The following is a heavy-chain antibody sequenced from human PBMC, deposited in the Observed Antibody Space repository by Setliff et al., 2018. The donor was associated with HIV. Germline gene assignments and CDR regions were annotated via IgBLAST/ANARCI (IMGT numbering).Heavy chain of an antibody. D-gene: IGHD3-22*01. J-gene: IGHJ4*02. CDR1: GGSFSGYC. CDR2: IQHSGRT. CDR3: ARDVLDLVISVYGF. V-gene: IGHV4-34*01. Sequence: PSETLSLTCAVYGGSFSGYCWSWICQPPGKGLEWIGEIQHSGRTNYNPSLKSRVTTSVDTSKNQFSLKLNSVTAADTAVYYCARDVLDLVISVYGFWGQGIPVTSPQ.